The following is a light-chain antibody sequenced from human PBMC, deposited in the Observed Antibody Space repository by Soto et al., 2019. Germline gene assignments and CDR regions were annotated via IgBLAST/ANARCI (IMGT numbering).Light chain of an antibody. V-gene: IGLV2-18*02. J-gene: IGLJ1*01. CDR1: SSDVGGSNG. CDR3: SSYTSSSTYV. CDR2: DVS. Sequence: QSALTQPPSVSGSPGQSVAISCTGTSSDVGGSNGVSWYQQPPGTAPKLIIYDVSNRPSGVPDRFSGSKSGNTASLIISGLQAEYEGDYYCSSYTSSSTYVFGTGTKVTVL.